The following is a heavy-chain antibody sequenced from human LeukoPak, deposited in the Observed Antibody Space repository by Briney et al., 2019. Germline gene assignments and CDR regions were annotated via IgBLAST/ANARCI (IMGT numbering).Heavy chain of an antibody. D-gene: IGHD5-12*01. V-gene: IGHV4-34*01. CDR2: INHSGTT. CDR1: GESFSGYY. Sequence: SETLSLTCAVYGESFSGYYWSWIRQPPGKGLEWIGDINHSGTTNYNPSLKSRVTISVDTSKNQFSLKLSSVTAADTALYYCASAYSGYDLGAFDIWGQGTMVTVS. J-gene: IGHJ3*02. CDR3: ASAYSGYDLGAFDI.